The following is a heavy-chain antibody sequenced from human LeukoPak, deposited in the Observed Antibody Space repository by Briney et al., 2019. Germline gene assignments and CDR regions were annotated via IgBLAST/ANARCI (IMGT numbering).Heavy chain of an antibody. CDR2: INPSGGSS. Sequence: ASVKVSCKASRYTFTSYYIHWVRQAPGQGLEWMGIINPSGGSSTYAQKFHARVTMTRDTSTSTVYMELSSLRSEDTAVYFCARWRGGSVWFDPWGQGTLVTVSS. CDR1: RYTFTSYY. D-gene: IGHD2-15*01. CDR3: ARWRGGSVWFDP. J-gene: IGHJ5*02. V-gene: IGHV1-46*01.